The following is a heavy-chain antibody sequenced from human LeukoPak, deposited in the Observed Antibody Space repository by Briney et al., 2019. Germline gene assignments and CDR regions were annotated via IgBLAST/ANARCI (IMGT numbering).Heavy chain of an antibody. CDR1: GFTFSDYA. CDR3: ASDYYSGTYSTGY. CDR2: ISTSSTTI. J-gene: IGHJ4*02. D-gene: IGHD1-26*01. Sequence: GGSLRLSCAASGFTFSDYALNWVGQAPGKGLEWLSYISTSSTTIYYADSVKGRFTISRDNAKNSLYLQMNSLRDEDTAVYYCASDYYSGTYSTGYWGQGTLVTVSS. V-gene: IGHV3-48*02.